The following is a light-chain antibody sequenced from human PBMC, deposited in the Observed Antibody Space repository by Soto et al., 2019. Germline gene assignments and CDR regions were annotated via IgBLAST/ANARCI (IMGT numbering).Light chain of an antibody. CDR3: SSYTSSTTRV. CDR1: SSDVGGYNY. Sequence: SALTQPASVSGSPGQSITISCTGTSSDVGGYNYVSWYQQHPGKAPKLIIYEVTNRPSGVSTRFSGSKSGNTASLTISGLQADDEAHYYCSSYTSSTTRVFGGGTKLTVL. J-gene: IGLJ3*02. CDR2: EVT. V-gene: IGLV2-14*01.